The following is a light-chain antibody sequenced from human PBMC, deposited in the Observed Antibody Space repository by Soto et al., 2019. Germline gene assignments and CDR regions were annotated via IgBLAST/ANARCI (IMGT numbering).Light chain of an antibody. CDR1: QSVNIY. J-gene: IGKJ1*01. Sequence: EILVTQSPATLSVSPGASVTLSRRASQSVNIYLVWYQQKPGQAPRLLIYDASNRATGIPARFSGSGSGTDFTLTISRLEPEDFAVYYCQQYGSSRGTFGQGTKVDIK. CDR2: DAS. V-gene: IGKV3-20*01. CDR3: QQYGSSRGT.